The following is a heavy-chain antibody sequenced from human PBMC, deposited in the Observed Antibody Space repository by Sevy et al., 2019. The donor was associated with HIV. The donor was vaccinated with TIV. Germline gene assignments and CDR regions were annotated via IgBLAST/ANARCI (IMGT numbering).Heavy chain of an antibody. CDR3: AKAGVDTAMVQWPYMDV. V-gene: IGHV3-9*01. CDR1: GFSFDDYD. D-gene: IGHD5-18*01. J-gene: IGHJ6*03. Sequence: SLRLSCAASGFSFDDYDMHWVRQAPGKGLEWVSSISWNSDKISYADSVKGRFTTSRDNAKSSLYLQLNSLRVEDTALYYCAKAGVDTAMVQWPYMDVWGKGTTVTVSS. CDR2: ISWNSDKI.